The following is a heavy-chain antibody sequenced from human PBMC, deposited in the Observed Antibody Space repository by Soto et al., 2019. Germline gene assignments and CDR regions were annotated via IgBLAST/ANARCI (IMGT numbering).Heavy chain of an antibody. J-gene: IGHJ4*02. CDR1: GFTFDDYG. CDR3: ARENYYDSSGYYSRGPRFDY. V-gene: IGHV3-20*04. Sequence: PGGSLRLSCAASGFTFDDYGMSWVRQAPGKGLEWVSGINWNGGSTGYADSVKGRFTISRDNAKNSLYLQMNSLRAEDTALYYCARENYYDSSGYYSRGPRFDYWGQGTLVTVSS. D-gene: IGHD3-22*01. CDR2: INWNGGST.